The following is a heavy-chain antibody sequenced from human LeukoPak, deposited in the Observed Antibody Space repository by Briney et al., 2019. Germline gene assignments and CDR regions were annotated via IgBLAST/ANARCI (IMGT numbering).Heavy chain of an antibody. CDR3: ASQFYSYGSRNLGH. CDR2: ISSSGSTI. V-gene: IGHV3-11*01. CDR1: GFTFSDYY. Sequence: GGSLRLSCAASGFTFSDYYMSWIRQAPGKGLEWVSYISSSGSTIYYADSVKGRFTISRDNAKNSLYLQMNSLRAEDTAVYHCASQFYSYGSRNLGHWGQGTLVTVSS. D-gene: IGHD5-18*01. J-gene: IGHJ4*02.